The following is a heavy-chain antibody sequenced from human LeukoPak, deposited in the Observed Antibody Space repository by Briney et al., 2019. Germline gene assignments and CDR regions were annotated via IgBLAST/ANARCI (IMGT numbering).Heavy chain of an antibody. CDR3: SRGPILQWIHIGMDV. CDR2: SRSKAYGATA. CDR1: GFFFGKLA. Sequence: GGSRCPASTASGFFFGKLAMGWDRPVARGGRGWEGFSRSKAYGATADYAASVKGRFTISRDESKGIAYLQMNNLKTEDTALYYCSRGPILQWIHIGMDVWGQGTTVTVSS. D-gene: IGHD5-24*01. J-gene: IGHJ6*02. V-gene: IGHV3-49*04.